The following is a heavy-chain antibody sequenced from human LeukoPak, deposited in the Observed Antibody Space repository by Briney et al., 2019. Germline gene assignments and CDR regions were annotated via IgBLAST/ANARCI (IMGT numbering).Heavy chain of an antibody. J-gene: IGHJ4*02. CDR3: ARALGYCSGGSCSPDY. D-gene: IGHD2-15*01. Sequence: GASVKVSCKASGGTFSSYAISWVRQAPGQGLEWMGGIIPIFGTANYAQKFQGRVTITADESTSTAYMELSSLRSEDTAVYYCARALGYCSGGSCSPDYLGQGTLGTVSS. CDR2: IIPIFGTA. CDR1: GGTFSSYA. V-gene: IGHV1-69*13.